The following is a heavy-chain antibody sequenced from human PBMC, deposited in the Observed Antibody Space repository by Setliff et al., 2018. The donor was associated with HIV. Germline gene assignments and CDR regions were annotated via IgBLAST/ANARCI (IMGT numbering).Heavy chain of an antibody. CDR3: ARGISSGWHH. CDR2: IIPIYGTS. V-gene: IGHV1-69*13. D-gene: IGHD3-22*01. CDR1: GYTFTSYG. Sequence: SVKVSCKASGYTFTSYGISWVRQAPGQGLERMGGIIPIYGTSNDAQKFQGRVRITADDSTSTVYLELSSLRSDDSAVYYCARGISSGWHHWGQGTLVTVSS. J-gene: IGHJ5*02.